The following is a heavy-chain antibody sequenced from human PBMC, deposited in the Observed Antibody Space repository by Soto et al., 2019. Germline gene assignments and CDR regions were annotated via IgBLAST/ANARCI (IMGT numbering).Heavy chain of an antibody. CDR2: ISSDSSHT. D-gene: IGHD6-13*01. CDR1: GFTVSGYY. Sequence: QVQLLESGGGLVKPGGSLRLSCAASGFTVSGYYMGWIRQPPGKGLEWTSYISSDSSHTNHADSVKGRFTISRDNAKNSLYLQMNSLRAEDTAVYFCATGQQVRMADIWGQGTMVTVSS. J-gene: IGHJ3*02. CDR3: ATGQQVRMADI. V-gene: IGHV3-11*03.